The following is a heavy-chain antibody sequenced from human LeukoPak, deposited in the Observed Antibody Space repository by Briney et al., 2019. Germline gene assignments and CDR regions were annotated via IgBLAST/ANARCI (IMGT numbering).Heavy chain of an antibody. D-gene: IGHD4-11*01. V-gene: IGHV1-46*01. CDR3: ARAASTVTRFDS. J-gene: IGHJ4*02. Sequence: ASVKVSCKASGYTFISYYIHWVRQAPGQGLEWMGIINPNGGATTYKQNLQGRLTVTRDTSTSSVYMELSSLTSEDTAVYYCARAASTVTRFDSWGQGTLVTVSS. CDR2: INPNGGAT. CDR1: GYTFISYY.